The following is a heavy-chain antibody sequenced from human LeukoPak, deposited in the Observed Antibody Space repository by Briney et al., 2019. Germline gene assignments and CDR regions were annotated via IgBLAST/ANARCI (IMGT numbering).Heavy chain of an antibody. D-gene: IGHD4-17*01. CDR3: ARDDYGDYGLNAFDI. CDR2: ISGSGGST. J-gene: IGHJ3*02. Sequence: PGGSLRLSCAASGFTFSSYAMSWVRQAPGKGLEWVSAISGSGGSTYYADSVKGRFTISRDNSKNSLYLQMNSLRAEDTAVYYCARDDYGDYGLNAFDIWGQGTMVTVSS. V-gene: IGHV3-23*01. CDR1: GFTFSSYA.